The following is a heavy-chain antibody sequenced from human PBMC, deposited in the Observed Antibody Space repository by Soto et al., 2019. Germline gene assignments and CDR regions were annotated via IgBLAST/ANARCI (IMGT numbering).Heavy chain of an antibody. Sequence: GGSLRLSCAASGFTFSSYSMNWVRQAPGKGLEWVSSISSSSSYIYYADSVKGRFTISRDNAKNSLYLQMNSLRAEDTAVYYCARSCIAARSGAFDIWGQGTMVTVSS. CDR1: GFTFSSYS. V-gene: IGHV3-21*01. D-gene: IGHD6-6*01. CDR2: ISSSSSYI. CDR3: ARSCIAARSGAFDI. J-gene: IGHJ3*02.